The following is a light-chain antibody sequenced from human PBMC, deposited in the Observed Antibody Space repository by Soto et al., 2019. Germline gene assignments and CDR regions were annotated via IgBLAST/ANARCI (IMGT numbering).Light chain of an antibody. Sequence: QPVLTQSPSASASLGASVKLTCTLSTGHNNYAIAWHQQQPEKGPRYLMKLNSDGSHSKGDGIPDRFSGSSSGAERHLTISIIQSEDEAEYSCKTWRHVVHDVVFGGGTKLTVL. V-gene: IGLV4-69*01. CDR1: TGHNNYA. J-gene: IGLJ2*01. CDR3: KTWRHVVHDVV. CDR2: LNSDGSH.